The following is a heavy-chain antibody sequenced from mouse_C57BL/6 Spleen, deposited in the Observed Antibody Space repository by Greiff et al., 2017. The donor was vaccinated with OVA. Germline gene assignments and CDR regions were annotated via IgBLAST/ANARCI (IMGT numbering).Heavy chain of an antibody. CDR3: VRVDHPMDY. CDR1: GYAFSSSW. CDR2: IYPGDGDT. J-gene: IGHJ4*01. V-gene: IGHV1-82*01. Sequence: LQESGPELVKPGASVKISCTASGYAFSSSWMNWVKQRPGKGLEWIGRIYPGDGDTNYNGKFKGKATLTADKSSSTAYMQLSSLTSEDSAVYCCVRVDHPMDYWGQGTSVTVSS.